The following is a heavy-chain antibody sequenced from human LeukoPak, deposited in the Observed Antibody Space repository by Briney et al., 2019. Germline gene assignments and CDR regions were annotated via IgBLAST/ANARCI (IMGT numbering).Heavy chain of an antibody. V-gene: IGHV4-61*02. CDR3: ARDQSWGAFDI. CDR1: GGSISSGRYY. Sequence: SQTLSLTCTVSGGSISSGRYYWGWVRQPAGKGLEWIGRIYNSGSTYYNPSLKSRVTISADTSKNQFSLKLNSLTAADTAVYYCARDQSWGAFDIWGQGTMVTVSS. D-gene: IGHD3-16*01. CDR2: IYNSGST. J-gene: IGHJ3*02.